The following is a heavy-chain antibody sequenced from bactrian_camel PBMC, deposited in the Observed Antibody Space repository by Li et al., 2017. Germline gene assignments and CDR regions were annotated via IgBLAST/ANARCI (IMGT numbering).Heavy chain of an antibody. CDR1: GYIDRYYT. J-gene: IGHJ6*01. Sequence: HVQLVESGGGSVQAGGSLRLSCAASGYIDRYYTMAWFRQAPGKEREGVATVDTVGNTRYADSVKGRFTISLDNAKNTQYLQMNKLKPEDTAMYYCAAGRSRACVVNPFIGNFGYWGQGTQVTVS. CDR3: AAGRSRACVVNPFIGNFGY. CDR2: VDTVGNT. D-gene: IGHD1*01. V-gene: IGHV3S53*01.